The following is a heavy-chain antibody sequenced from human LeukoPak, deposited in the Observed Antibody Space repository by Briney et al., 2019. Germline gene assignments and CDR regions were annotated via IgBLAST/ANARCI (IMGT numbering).Heavy chain of an antibody. CDR3: ARETSQKGAHYMDV. CDR1: GYTFTSYG. CDR2: IIAYNGNT. D-gene: IGHD3-16*01. Sequence: ASVKVSCKASGYTFTSYGISWVRQAPGQGLEWMGWIIAYNGNTNYAQKLQGRVTMTTDTSTSTAYMELRSLRSDDTAVYYCARETSQKGAHYMDVWGKGTTVTISS. J-gene: IGHJ6*03. V-gene: IGHV1-18*01.